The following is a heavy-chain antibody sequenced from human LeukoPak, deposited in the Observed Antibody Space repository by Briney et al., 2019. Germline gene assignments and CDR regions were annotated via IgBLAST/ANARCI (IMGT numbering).Heavy chain of an antibody. CDR1: ALAFSSYW. J-gene: IGHJ4*02. CDR3: TRGSPGYSSSWLDF. CDR2: INSDGSSR. D-gene: IGHD6-13*01. V-gene: IGHV3-74*01. Sequence: GGSLSLSCATSALAFSSYWMHWVRQAPGKGLVWVSRINSDGSSRSYADYVKGRFTISRDDAKNTLYLQMSSLSVDDTAIYYCTRGSPGYSSSWLDFWGQGILVTVSS.